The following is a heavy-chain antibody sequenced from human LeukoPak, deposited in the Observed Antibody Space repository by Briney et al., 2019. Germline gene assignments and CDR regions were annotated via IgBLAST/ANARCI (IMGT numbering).Heavy chain of an antibody. CDR2: IRYDGSNK. J-gene: IGHJ6*03. CDR1: GFTFRSFG. CDR3: AKDAGLWFGELFSYYYYYMDV. Sequence: PGGSLRLSCAASGFTFRSFGMHWVRQAPGKGLEWVAFIRYDGSNKYYADSVKGRFTISRDNSKNTLYLQMNSLRAEDTAVYYCAKDAGLWFGELFSYYYYYMDVWGKGTTVTISS. D-gene: IGHD3-10*01. V-gene: IGHV3-30*02.